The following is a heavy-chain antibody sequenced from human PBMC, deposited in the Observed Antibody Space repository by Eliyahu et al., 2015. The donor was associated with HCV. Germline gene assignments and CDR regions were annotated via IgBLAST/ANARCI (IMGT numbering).Heavy chain of an antibody. J-gene: IGHJ5*02. CDR2: IYYSGST. CDR3: ARLGKPNWFDP. D-gene: IGHD1-26*01. V-gene: IGHV4-59*12. Sequence: QVQLQESGPGLVKPSETLSLTCTVSGGSISSYYWSWIRQPPGKGLEWIGYIYYSGSTNYNPSLKSRVTISVDTSKNQFSLKLSSVTAADTAVYYCARLGKPNWFDPWGQGTLVTVSS. CDR1: GGSISSYY.